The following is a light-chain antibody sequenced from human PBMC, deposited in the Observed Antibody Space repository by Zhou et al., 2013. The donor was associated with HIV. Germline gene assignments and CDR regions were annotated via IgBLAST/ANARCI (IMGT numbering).Light chain of an antibody. CDR1: QSVSSSY. CDR3: QQYNNWLT. J-gene: IGKJ4*01. Sequence: EIVLTQSPGTLSLSPGERATLSCRASQSVSSSYLAWYQQKPAQAPRLLIYAASSRATGIPDRFSGSGSGTEFTLTISSLQSEDFAVYYCQQYNNWLTFGGGTKVEIK. CDR2: AAS. V-gene: IGKV3-20*01.